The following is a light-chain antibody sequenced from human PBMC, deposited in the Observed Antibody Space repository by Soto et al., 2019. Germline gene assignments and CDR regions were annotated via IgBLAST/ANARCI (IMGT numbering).Light chain of an antibody. CDR1: SSNIGAGYG. CDR2: GNS. Sequence: QSVLTQPPSVSGAPGQRVNISCTGSSSNIGAGYGVHWYQHLPGTAPKLLIYGNSNRPSGVPDRFSGSKSGTSASLAITGLQAEDEADDYCQSYDSSLSTFYVFGTGTKLTVL. V-gene: IGLV1-40*01. CDR3: QSYDSSLSTFYV. J-gene: IGLJ1*01.